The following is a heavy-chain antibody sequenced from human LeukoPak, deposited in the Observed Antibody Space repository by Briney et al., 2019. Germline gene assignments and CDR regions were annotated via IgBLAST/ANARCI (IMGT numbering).Heavy chain of an antibody. CDR3: TTRRPDAFDI. CDR1: GFTFDDYG. CDR2: INWNGGST. V-gene: IGHV3-20*04. Sequence: RGSLRLSCAASGFTFDDYGMSWVRQVPGKGLEWVSGINWNGGSTGCADSVKGRFTISRDNAKNSLYLQMNSLKTEDTAVYYCTTRRPDAFDIWGQGTMVTVSS. J-gene: IGHJ3*02.